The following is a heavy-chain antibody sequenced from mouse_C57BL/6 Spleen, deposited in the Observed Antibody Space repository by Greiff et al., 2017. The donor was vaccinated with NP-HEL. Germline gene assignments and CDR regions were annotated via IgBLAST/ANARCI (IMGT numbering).Heavy chain of an antibody. CDR2: IYPYNGVS. CDR3: ARATTVVTLDY. D-gene: IGHD1-1*01. V-gene: IGHV1-31*01. Sequence: EVKVVESGPELVKPGASVKISCKASGYSFTGYYMHWVKQSHGNILDWIGYIYPYNGVSSYNQKFKGKATLTVDKSSSTAYMELRSLTSEDSAVYYCARATTVVTLDYWGQGTTLTVSS. CDR1: GYSFTGYY. J-gene: IGHJ2*01.